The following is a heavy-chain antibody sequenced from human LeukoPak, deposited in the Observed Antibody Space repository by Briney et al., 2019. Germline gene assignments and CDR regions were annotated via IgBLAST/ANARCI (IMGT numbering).Heavy chain of an antibody. CDR2: MNPNSGNT. CDR3: ARGLSRYRYGSYRYFDL. J-gene: IGHJ2*01. CDR1: GYTFTSYD. Sequence: ASVKVSCKASGYTFTSYDINWVRQATGQGLEWMGWMNPNSGNTGYAQKFQGRVTMTRNTSISTAYMELSSLRSEDTAVYYCARGLSRYRYGSYRYFDLWGRGTLVTVSS. V-gene: IGHV1-8*01. D-gene: IGHD5-18*01.